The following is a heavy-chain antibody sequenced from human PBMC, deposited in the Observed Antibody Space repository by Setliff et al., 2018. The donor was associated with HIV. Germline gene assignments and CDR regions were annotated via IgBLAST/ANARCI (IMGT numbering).Heavy chain of an antibody. CDR2: INTDNGIT. D-gene: IGHD3-16*01. J-gene: IGHJ5*02. Sequence: RASVKVSCKASGYTFIDYYIHWVRQAPGRGLEWMGWINTDNGITEYAENFQGRVAMTRDTSMSTAYMELNRLTFDDTAVYYCARDPYDTSENPYDPWGQGTLVTAPQ. V-gene: IGHV1-2*02. CDR1: GYTFIDYY. CDR3: ARDPYDTSENPYDP.